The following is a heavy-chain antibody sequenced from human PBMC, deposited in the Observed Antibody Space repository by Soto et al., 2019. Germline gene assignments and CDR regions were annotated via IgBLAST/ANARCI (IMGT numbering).Heavy chain of an antibody. J-gene: IGHJ4*02. CDR1: GGSISSYY. Sequence: SETLSLTCTVSGGSISSYYWSWIRQPPGKGLEWIGFIYYSGSTNYNPSLKSRITTSVDTSKNQFSLRLSSVTAADTAVYYCARNYDSGSYDYWGQGTLVTVSS. V-gene: IGHV4-59*01. D-gene: IGHD3-10*01. CDR2: IYYSGST. CDR3: ARNYDSGSYDY.